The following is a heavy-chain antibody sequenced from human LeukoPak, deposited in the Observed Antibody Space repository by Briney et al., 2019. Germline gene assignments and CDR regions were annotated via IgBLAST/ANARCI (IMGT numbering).Heavy chain of an antibody. CDR2: IYDSGST. Sequence: PSETLSLTCTVSGGSIRSSYYYWGWIRQPPGKGLEWIGGIYDSGSTYYNPSLKSRVTISVDTSKNQFSLKLSSVTAADTAVYYCARARSGDDYSVDYWGQGTLVTVSS. V-gene: IGHV4-39*07. CDR3: ARARSGDDYSVDY. J-gene: IGHJ4*02. D-gene: IGHD4-11*01. CDR1: GGSIRSSYYY.